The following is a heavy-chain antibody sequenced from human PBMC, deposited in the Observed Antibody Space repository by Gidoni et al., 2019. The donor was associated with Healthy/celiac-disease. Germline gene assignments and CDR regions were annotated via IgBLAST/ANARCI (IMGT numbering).Heavy chain of an antibody. CDR3: AKGRYCTNGVCIGLDY. CDR2: ISGSGGST. D-gene: IGHD2-8*01. Sequence: EVQRLESGGGLVQPGGSLRLSCAASGFTFSSYAMSWVRQAPGKGLEWVSAISGSGGSTYYADSVKGRFTISRDNSKNTLYLQMNSLRAEDTAVYYCAKGRYCTNGVCIGLDYWGQGTLITVSS. CDR1: GFTFSSYA. J-gene: IGHJ4*02. V-gene: IGHV3-23*01.